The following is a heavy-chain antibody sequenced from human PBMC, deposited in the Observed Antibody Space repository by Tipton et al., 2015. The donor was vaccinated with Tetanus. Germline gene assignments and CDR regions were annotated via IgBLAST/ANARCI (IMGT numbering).Heavy chain of an antibody. CDR3: ARANNDYPKKGPFDY. D-gene: IGHD5-12*01. J-gene: IGHJ4*02. CDR2: VYHSGAT. CDR1: GGSVRSGDYY. Sequence: TLSLTCTVSGGSVRSGDYYWNWIRQPPGKEPEWVGYVYHSGATNYHPSLKSRLAISADTSKNQFSLNLRSVITADTAVYYCARANNDYPKKGPFDYWGQGILVIVSS. V-gene: IGHV4-61*08.